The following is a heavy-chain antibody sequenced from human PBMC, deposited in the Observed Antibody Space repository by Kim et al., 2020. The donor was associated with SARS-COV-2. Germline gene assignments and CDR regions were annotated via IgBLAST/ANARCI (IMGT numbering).Heavy chain of an antibody. CDR2: IIPIFGTA. CDR1: GGTFSSYA. J-gene: IGHJ6*02. CDR3: ISDILTGYKDYGMDV. Sequence: SVKVSCKASGGTFSSYAISWVRQAPGQGLEWMGGIIPIFGTANYAQKFQGRVTITADESTSTAYMELSSLRSEDTAVYYCISDILTGYKDYGMDVWGQGTTVTVSS. V-gene: IGHV1-69*13. D-gene: IGHD3-9*01.